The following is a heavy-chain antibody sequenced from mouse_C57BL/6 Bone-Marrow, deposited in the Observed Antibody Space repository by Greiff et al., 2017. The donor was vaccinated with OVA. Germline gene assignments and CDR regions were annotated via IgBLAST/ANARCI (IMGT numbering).Heavy chain of an antibody. V-gene: IGHV5-9*01. CDR1: GFTFSSYT. CDR3: ARWDGYYLYAMDY. J-gene: IGHJ4*01. CDR2: ISGGGGNT. D-gene: IGHD2-3*01. Sequence: EVKLLESGGGLVKPGGSLKLSCAASGFTFSSYTMSWVRQTPEKRLEWVATISGGGGNTYYPDSVKGRFTISRDNAKNTLYLQMSSLRSEDTALYYCARWDGYYLYAMDYWGQGTSVTVSS.